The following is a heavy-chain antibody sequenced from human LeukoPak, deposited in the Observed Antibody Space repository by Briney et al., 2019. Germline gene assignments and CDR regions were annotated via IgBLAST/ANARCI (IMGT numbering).Heavy chain of an antibody. CDR1: GFTFSSYG. CDR3: ARGHYDSSGQSDY. J-gene: IGHJ4*02. Sequence: GGTLRLSCAASGFTFSSYGMSWVRQAPGKGLEWVSSISSSSNYIYNADSVKGRFTISRDNAKNSLYLQMNSLRAEDTAVYYCARGHYDSSGQSDYWGQGTLVTVSS. CDR2: ISSSSNYI. V-gene: IGHV3-21*01. D-gene: IGHD3-22*01.